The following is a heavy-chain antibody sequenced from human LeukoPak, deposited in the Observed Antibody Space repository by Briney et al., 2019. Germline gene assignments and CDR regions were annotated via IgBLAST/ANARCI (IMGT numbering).Heavy chain of an antibody. Sequence: SVKVSCKASGGTFSSYAISWVRQAPGQGLEWMGRIIPIFGTANYAQKFQGRVTITTDESTSTASMELSSLRSEDTAVYYCAITYCGGDCYSGGNWFDPWGQGTLVTVSS. D-gene: IGHD2-21*02. V-gene: IGHV1-69*05. CDR2: IIPIFGTA. CDR3: AITYCGGDCYSGGNWFDP. J-gene: IGHJ5*02. CDR1: GGTFSSYA.